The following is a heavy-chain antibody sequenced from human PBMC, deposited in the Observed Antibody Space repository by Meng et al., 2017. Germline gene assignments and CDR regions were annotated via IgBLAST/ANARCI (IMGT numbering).Heavy chain of an antibody. CDR1: GVSVSRDSPA. V-gene: IGHV6-1*02. CDR3: ARGSYSLDS. CDR2: AYYRSKWYH. J-gene: IGHJ4*02. Sequence: QLQPRHARSVMLKPSQARPVTCASSGVSVSRDSPAWTGIRQSPSRGFEWLGRAYYRSKWYHDYAESVKSRISTDPDPSKNHFSLQSRSVTPEDSAVYYCARGSYSLDSWGQRTLVTVSS. D-gene: IGHD2-15*01.